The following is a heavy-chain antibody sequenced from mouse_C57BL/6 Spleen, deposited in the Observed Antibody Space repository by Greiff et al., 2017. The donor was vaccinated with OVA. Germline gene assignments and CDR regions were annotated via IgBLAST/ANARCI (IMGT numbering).Heavy chain of an antibody. J-gene: IGHJ2*01. D-gene: IGHD4-1*01. V-gene: IGHV1-81*01. CDR1: GYTFTSYG. Sequence: QVQLQQSGAELARPGASVKLSCKASGYTFTSYGISWVKQRTGQGLEWIGEIYPRSGNTYYNEKFKGKATLTADKSSSTAYMELRSLTSEDSAVYFCARGTGKGGFDDWGQGTTLTVSS. CDR2: IYPRSGNT. CDR3: ARGTGKGGFDD.